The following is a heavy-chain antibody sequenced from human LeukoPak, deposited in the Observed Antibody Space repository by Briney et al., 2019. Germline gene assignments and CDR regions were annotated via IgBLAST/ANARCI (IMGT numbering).Heavy chain of an antibody. D-gene: IGHD2/OR15-2a*01. V-gene: IGHV3-48*03. CDR3: ARDHRFSPTKAYMDV. CDR1: GFTFSSYE. J-gene: IGHJ6*02. CDR2: ISSSGSPI. Sequence: PGGSLRLSCASSGFTFSSYEMNWARPAPGEGVEGVSYISSSGSPIYHADSVKRRFTISRDNAKNTLYLQMNSLRAEDTAVYYCARDHRFSPTKAYMDVWGQGTTVTVSS.